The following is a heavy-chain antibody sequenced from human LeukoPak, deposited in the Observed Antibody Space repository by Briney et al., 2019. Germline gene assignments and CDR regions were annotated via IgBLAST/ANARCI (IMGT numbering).Heavy chain of an antibody. J-gene: IGHJ4*02. CDR2: IIPILGIA. D-gene: IGHD6-13*01. CDR3: ARDLTSLAAAVTGDY. Sequence: SVKVSCKASGGTFSSYAISWVRQAPGQGLEWMGRIIPILGIANYAQKFQGRVTITADKSTSTAYMELSGLRSEDTAVYYCARDLTSLAAAVTGDYWGQGTLVTVSS. V-gene: IGHV1-69*04. CDR1: GGTFSSYA.